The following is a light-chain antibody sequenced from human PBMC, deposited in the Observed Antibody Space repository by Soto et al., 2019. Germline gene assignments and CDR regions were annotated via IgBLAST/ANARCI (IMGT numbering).Light chain of an antibody. CDR2: EVN. CDR1: SSNVGSYKL. J-gene: IGLJ2*01. CDR3: AAWDDSLNGHVV. Sequence: QSVLTQPASVSGSPGQSITISCTGTSSNVGSYKLVSWYQQHPGKAPKLMIFEVNKRPSGVPKRFSGSKSGTSASLAISGLQSEDEADYYCAAWDDSLNGHVVFGGGTKVTVL. V-gene: IGLV2-14*02.